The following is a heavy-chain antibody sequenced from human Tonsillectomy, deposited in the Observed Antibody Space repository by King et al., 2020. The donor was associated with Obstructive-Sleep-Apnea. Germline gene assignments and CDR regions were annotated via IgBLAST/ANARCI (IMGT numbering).Heavy chain of an antibody. CDR1: GGSISSYY. CDR2: IYYSGST. V-gene: IGHV4-59*01. D-gene: IGHD2-2*01. Sequence: QLQESGPGLVKPSETLSLICTVSGGSISSYYWSWIRQPPGKGLEWIGYIYYSGSTNYNPSLKSRVTISVDTSKNQFSLKLSSVTAADTAVYYCARVSSEGYWSSTSCYGSYFDYWGQGTLVTVSS. CDR3: ARVSSEGYWSSTSCYGSYFDY. J-gene: IGHJ4*02.